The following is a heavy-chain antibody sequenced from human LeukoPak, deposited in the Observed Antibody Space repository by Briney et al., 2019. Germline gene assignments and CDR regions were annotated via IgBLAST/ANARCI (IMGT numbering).Heavy chain of an antibody. J-gene: IGHJ4*02. D-gene: IGHD5-12*01. CDR3: ARGGYDRESDF. Sequence: PGGSLRLSCAASGFTFSDYAMNWVRQAPGQGLEWVSSISSSSTYISFADSVKGRFTISRDNAKKSLYLQMNSLRAEDTAVYYCARGGYDRESDFWGQGTLVTVSS. V-gene: IGHV3-21*01. CDR2: ISSSSTYI. CDR1: GFTFSDYA.